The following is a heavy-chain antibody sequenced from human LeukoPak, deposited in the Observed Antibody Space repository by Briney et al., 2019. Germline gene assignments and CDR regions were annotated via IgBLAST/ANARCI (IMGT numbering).Heavy chain of an antibody. Sequence: SETLSLTCLVSRGSIGNGDYYWGWIRQAPGKGLEWIGSIFFGGSTHYNPSLKSRATISVNTTKNQFSLKLTSVTAADAAMYYCAKQLPTAAADTRGYFDYWGQGTVVTVSS. V-gene: IGHV4-39*01. CDR1: RGSIGNGDYY. J-gene: IGHJ4*01. CDR2: IFFGGST. D-gene: IGHD6-25*01. CDR3: AKQLPTAAADTRGYFDY.